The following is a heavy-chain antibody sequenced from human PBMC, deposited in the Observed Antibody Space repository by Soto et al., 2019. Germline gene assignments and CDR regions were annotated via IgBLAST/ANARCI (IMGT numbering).Heavy chain of an antibody. J-gene: IGHJ4*02. CDR2: IWYDGSNK. D-gene: IGHD6-19*01. Sequence: PGGSLRLSCAASGFTFSSYGMHRVRQAPGKGLEWVAVIWYDGSNKYYADSVKGRFTISRDNSKNTLYLQMNSLRAEDTAVYYCARDPLYSSGWYYFDYWGQGTLVNVSS. V-gene: IGHV3-33*01. CDR1: GFTFSSYG. CDR3: ARDPLYSSGWYYFDY.